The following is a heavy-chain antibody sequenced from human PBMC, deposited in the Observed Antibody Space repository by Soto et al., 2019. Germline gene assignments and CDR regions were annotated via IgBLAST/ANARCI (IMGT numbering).Heavy chain of an antibody. CDR3: ATDLLW. J-gene: IGHJ4*02. V-gene: IGHV3-15*01. CDR1: GFTFTSAT. Sequence: VYLEESGGGLVKPRGSLTLSCSGSGFTFTSATMSWIRQAPGKGLEWVGRIKREKDGGTTDYATPFQLRFTISRLESENMVWLQMNSLRIDDTATYYCATDLLWWGQGTQVTVSS. CDR2: IKREKDGGTT. D-gene: IGHD2-21*01.